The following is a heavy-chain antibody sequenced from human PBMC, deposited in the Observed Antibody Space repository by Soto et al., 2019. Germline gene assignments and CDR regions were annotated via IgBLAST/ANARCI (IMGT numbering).Heavy chain of an antibody. D-gene: IGHD2-21*02. CDR2: INPSGGYT. J-gene: IGHJ4*01. CDR1: GYTFTSYY. V-gene: IGHV1-46*03. CDR3: ARGGGIVVVTAPYDH. Sequence: QVQLVQSGAEVKKPGASVKVSCKASGYTFTSYYMNWVRQAPGQGRDWLGIINPSGGYTTYAQRFLGRVTMTSDTSTSTVHMELGSLTSEDTAVYYCARGGGIVVVTAPYDHCGHGTLVTVSS.